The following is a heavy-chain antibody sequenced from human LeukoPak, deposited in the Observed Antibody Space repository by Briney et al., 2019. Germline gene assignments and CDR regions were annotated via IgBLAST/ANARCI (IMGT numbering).Heavy chain of an antibody. V-gene: IGHV3-53*01. Sequence: GGSLRLSCAASGVAVNTKFMHWVRQAPGKGLEWISVIYSGGLTYYADSVEGRFTISRDNSKNTLYLYMNSLRAEDTAVYYCARDEVTSGGGLESWGQGALVIVSS. CDR2: IYSGGLT. J-gene: IGHJ4*02. D-gene: IGHD3-16*01. CDR3: ARDEVTSGGGLES. CDR1: GVAVNTKF.